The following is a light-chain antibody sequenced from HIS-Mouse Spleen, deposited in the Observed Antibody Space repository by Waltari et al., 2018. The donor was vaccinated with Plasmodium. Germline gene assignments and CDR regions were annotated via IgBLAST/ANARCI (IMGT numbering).Light chain of an antibody. CDR2: EGS. CDR3: CSYAGSSTFVV. V-gene: IGLV2-23*03. CDR1: SSDAGSYNL. Sequence: QSALTQPASVSGSPGQSITISCTGTSSDAGSYNLVSCYQQHPGKAPKLMIYEGSKRPSGVSNRFSGSKSGNTASLTISGLQAEDEADYYCCSYAGSSTFVVFGGGTKLTVL. J-gene: IGLJ2*01.